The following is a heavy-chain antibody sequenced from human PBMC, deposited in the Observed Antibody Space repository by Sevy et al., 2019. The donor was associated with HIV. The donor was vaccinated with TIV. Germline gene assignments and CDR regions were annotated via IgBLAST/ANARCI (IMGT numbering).Heavy chain of an antibody. CDR3: TREKQWGLYGMDV. V-gene: IGHV3-49*03. J-gene: IGHJ6*02. Sequence: GGSLRLSCTASGFTFGDYVMSWFRQAPGKGMEWVGFIRSKPYGGTTEHAASVKGRFIISRDDSKSIAYLQMNSLKTEDTAVYYCTREKQWGLYGMDVWGQGTTVTVSS. CDR2: IRSKPYGGTT. D-gene: IGHD6-19*01. CDR1: GFTFGDYV.